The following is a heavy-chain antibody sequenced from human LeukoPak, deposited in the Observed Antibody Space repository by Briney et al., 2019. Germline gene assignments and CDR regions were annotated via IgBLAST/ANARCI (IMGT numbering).Heavy chain of an antibody. D-gene: IGHD6-13*01. CDR3: ARSARRTAGYYMDV. CDR2: ISAYNGNT. Sequence: ASVKVSCKASGYTFTSYVINWVRQAPGEGLEWMGWISAYNGNTNYAQKLQGRVTMTTDTSTSTAYMELRSLRSDDTAVYYCARSARRTAGYYMDVWGKGTTVTVSS. V-gene: IGHV1-18*01. J-gene: IGHJ6*03. CDR1: GYTFTSYV.